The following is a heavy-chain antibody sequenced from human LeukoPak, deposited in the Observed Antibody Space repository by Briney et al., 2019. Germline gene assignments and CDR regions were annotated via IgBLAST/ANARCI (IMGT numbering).Heavy chain of an antibody. CDR3: AKPGGTGYYDYYYFYMDV. CDR2: ISGSGGST. J-gene: IGHJ6*03. D-gene: IGHD3/OR15-3a*01. V-gene: IGHV3-23*01. Sequence: GGSLRLSCEASEFTFNTYAMSWVRQAPGKGLEWVSAISGSGGSTYYADSVKGRFTISRDNSKNTLYLQMNSLRAEDTAVYYCAKPGGTGYYDYYYFYMDVWGEGTTVTVSS. CDR1: EFTFNTYA.